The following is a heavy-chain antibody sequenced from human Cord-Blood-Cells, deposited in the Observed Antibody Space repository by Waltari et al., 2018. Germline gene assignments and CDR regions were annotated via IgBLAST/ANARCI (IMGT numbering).Heavy chain of an antibody. CDR3: ARGPWGSRFDP. D-gene: IGHD7-27*01. CDR2: NNPNSGGT. CDR1: GHTFTGHY. J-gene: IGHJ5*02. Sequence: QVQLVQAGAAGKTPGASVKVPCQASGHTFTGHYMHWVRQAPGQGLEWMGWNNPNSGGTNYAQKFQGRVTMTRDTSISTAYMELSRLRSDDTAVYYCARGPWGSRFDPWGQGTLVTVSS. V-gene: IGHV1-2*02.